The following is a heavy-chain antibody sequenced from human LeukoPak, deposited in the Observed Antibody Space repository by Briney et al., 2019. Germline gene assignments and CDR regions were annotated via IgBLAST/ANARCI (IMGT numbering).Heavy chain of an antibody. Sequence: GGSLRLSSSGTGFTFNDYGMAWVRQAPGKGLEWVCGINWNGVHMEYSDSGKGRFTISRDNAKKTLHLQMDSLRVEDTALYYCARDPKISYGLGIHEYWGQGTQVTVSS. CDR1: GFTFNDYG. CDR2: INWNGVHM. CDR3: ARDPKISYGLGIHEY. D-gene: IGHD5-18*01. J-gene: IGHJ4*02. V-gene: IGHV3-20*04.